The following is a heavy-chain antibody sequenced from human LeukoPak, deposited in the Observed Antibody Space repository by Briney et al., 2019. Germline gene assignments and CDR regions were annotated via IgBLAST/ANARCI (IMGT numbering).Heavy chain of an antibody. CDR3: TSLINEELRFDP. Sequence: PGGSLRLSCAASGFTFSGSAIPWVRQASGEGLEWVGRIRSKTNNYATAYGESVKGRFTISRDDSKNTAYLQMNSLKTEDTAVYYCTSLINEELRFDPWGLGTLVTVSS. V-gene: IGHV3-73*01. CDR1: GFTFSGSA. CDR2: IRSKTNNYAT. D-gene: IGHD3-10*01. J-gene: IGHJ5*02.